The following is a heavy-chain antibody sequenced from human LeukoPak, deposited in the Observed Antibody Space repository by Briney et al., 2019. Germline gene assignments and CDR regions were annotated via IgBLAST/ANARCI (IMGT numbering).Heavy chain of an antibody. J-gene: IGHJ4*02. D-gene: IGHD3-3*01. Sequence: GGSLRLSCAASGFTFSSYWMHWVRQAPGKGLEWVAVISYDGSNKYYADSVKGRFTISRDNSKNTLYLQMNSLRAEDTAVYYCARDGSLRDAIFGVVIDGYFDYWGQGTLVTVSS. CDR3: ARDGSLRDAIFGVVIDGYFDY. V-gene: IGHV3-30*03. CDR2: ISYDGSNK. CDR1: GFTFSSYW.